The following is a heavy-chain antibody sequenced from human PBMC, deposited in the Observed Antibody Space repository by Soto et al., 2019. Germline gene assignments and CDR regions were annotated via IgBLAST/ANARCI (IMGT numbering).Heavy chain of an antibody. D-gene: IGHD6-19*01. V-gene: IGHV3-30*18. CDR2: ISYDGSNK. Sequence: ESGGGVVQPGRSLRLSCAASGFTFSSYGMHWVRQAPGKGLEWVAVISYDGSNKYYADSVKGRFTISRDNSKNTLYLQMNSLRAEDTAVYYCAKEGYSSGWYYFDYWGQGTLVTVSS. J-gene: IGHJ4*02. CDR3: AKEGYSSGWYYFDY. CDR1: GFTFSSYG.